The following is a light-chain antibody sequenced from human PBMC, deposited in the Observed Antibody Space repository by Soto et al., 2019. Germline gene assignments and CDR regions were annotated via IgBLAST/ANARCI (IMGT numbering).Light chain of an antibody. CDR3: SSYTSTNDYVL. J-gene: IGLJ2*01. CDR1: SGDVGSYNR. CDR2: GVS. V-gene: IGLV2-14*01. Sequence: QSALTQPASVSGSPGQSITISCTGTSGDVGSYNRVSWYQQHPGKAPKLIIYGVSNRPSGISQRFSGSKSGNTASLTISGLQSEDEADYFCSSYTSTNDYVLLGGGTQLTVL.